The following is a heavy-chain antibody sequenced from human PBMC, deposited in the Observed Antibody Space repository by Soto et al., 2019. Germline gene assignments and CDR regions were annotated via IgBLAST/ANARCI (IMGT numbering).Heavy chain of an antibody. Sequence: KPSETLSLTCAVYGGSFSGYHWSWIRQPPGKGLEWIGEINHSGSTNYNPSLKSRVTISVDTSKNQFSLKLSSVTAADTAVYYCARVWAIGGEFDPWGQGTLVTVSS. CDR1: GGSFSGYH. J-gene: IGHJ5*02. D-gene: IGHD3-3*01. V-gene: IGHV4-34*01. CDR2: INHSGST. CDR3: ARVWAIGGEFDP.